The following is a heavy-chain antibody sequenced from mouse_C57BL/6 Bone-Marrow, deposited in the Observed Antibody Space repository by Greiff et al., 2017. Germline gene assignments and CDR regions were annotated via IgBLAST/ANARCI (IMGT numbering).Heavy chain of an antibody. CDR1: GYTFTDYN. CDR2: INPNNGGT. J-gene: IGHJ2*01. Sequence: EVQLQQSGPELVKPGASVKMSCKASGYTFTDYNMHWVKQSHGKSLEWIGYINPNNGGTSYHQKFKGKATLTVNKSSSTAYMALRSLTSEESAVYYCARGATVVFDYWGQGTTLTVSS. CDR3: ARGATVVFDY. V-gene: IGHV1-22*01. D-gene: IGHD1-1*01.